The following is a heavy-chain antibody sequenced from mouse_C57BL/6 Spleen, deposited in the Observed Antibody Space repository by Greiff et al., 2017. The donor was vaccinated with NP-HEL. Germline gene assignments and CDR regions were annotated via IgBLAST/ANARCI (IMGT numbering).Heavy chain of an antibody. V-gene: IGHV1-80*01. CDR3: ARAFNYYGSSYLAWFAY. D-gene: IGHD1-1*01. J-gene: IGHJ3*01. CDR2: IYPGDGDT. CDR1: GYAFSSYW. Sequence: QVQLKQSGAELVKPGASVKISCKASGYAFSSYWMNWVKQRPGKGLEWIGQIYPGDGDTNYNGKFKGKATLTADKSASTAYMQLSSLTSEDSAVYFCARAFNYYGSSYLAWFAYWGQGTLVTVSA.